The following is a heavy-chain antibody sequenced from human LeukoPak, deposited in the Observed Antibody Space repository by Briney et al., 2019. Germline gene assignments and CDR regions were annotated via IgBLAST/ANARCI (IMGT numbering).Heavy chain of an antibody. D-gene: IGHD2-2*01. CDR1: GFTFSYFG. Sequence: GGSLRLSCAASGFTFSYFGMHWVRQAPGKGLKWVAVISYDGSNKYYADSVKGRFTISRDNSKNTLYLQMNSLRTEDTAVYYCAKGIVSTSAGGFDYWGQGTLVTVSS. CDR2: ISYDGSNK. J-gene: IGHJ4*02. V-gene: IGHV3-30*18. CDR3: AKGIVSTSAGGFDY.